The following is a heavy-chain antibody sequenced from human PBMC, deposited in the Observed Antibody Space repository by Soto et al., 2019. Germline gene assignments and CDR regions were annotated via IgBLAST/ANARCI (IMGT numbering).Heavy chain of an antibody. CDR3: ARLDGPGGYFDY. Sequence: QMQLQESGPGLVKPSETLSLTCTVSGASISSSSSFWAWIRQPPGKGLEWIASIYYSGTTYYSPSLKRRVTISVDTSKNQFSLKLSSVTAADTAMYYCARLDGPGGYFDYWGQGPLVTVSS. CDR2: IYYSGTT. V-gene: IGHV4-39*01. D-gene: IGHD2-2*03. CDR1: GASISSSSSF. J-gene: IGHJ4*02.